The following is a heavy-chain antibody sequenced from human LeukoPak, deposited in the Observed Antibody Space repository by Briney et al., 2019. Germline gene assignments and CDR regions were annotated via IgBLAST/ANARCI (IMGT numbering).Heavy chain of an antibody. Sequence: SETLTLTRKVSGDSISSSTCNWSWIRQPPGKGLERIGYISQSGNSYFTPSLKSRATISVERSKNHFSLTLISVTAADTAVYYCARDQVDYDIPDHFDYWGKGTLVAVSS. D-gene: IGHD3-22*01. CDR1: GDSISSSTCN. CDR3: ARDQVDYDIPDHFDY. J-gene: IGHJ4*02. CDR2: ISQSGNS. V-gene: IGHV4-30-2*01.